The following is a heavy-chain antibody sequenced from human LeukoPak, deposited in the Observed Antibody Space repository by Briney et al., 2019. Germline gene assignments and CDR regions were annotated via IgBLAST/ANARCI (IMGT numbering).Heavy chain of an antibody. Sequence: GGSLRLSCAASGFTLSNYAMNWVRQAPGKGLEWVSGISYIDVETYYADSVKGRFTISSDNSMNTLYLRMDSLTVEDTAVYYCAKRTGDGFNTPIGFWGQGTLVTVS. D-gene: IGHD5-24*01. V-gene: IGHV3-23*01. CDR1: GFTLSNYA. J-gene: IGHJ4*02. CDR2: ISYIDVET. CDR3: AKRTGDGFNTPIGF.